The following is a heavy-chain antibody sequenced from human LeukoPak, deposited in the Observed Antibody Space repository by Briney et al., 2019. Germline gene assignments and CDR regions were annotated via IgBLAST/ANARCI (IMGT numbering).Heavy chain of an antibody. J-gene: IGHJ6*02. D-gene: IGHD5-12*01. V-gene: IGHV4-31*03. CDR3: ARDGYSAMGYYYYGMDV. Sequence: PSQTLSLTCTVSGGSISSGGYYWSWIRQHPGKGLEWIGYIYYSGSTYYNPSLKSRVTISVDTSKNQFSLKLSSVTAADTAVYYCARDGYSAMGYYYYGMDVWGQGTTVTVSS. CDR2: IYYSGST. CDR1: GGSISSGGYY.